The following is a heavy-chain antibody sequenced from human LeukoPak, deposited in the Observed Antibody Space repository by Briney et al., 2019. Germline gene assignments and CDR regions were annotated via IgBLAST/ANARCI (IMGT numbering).Heavy chain of an antibody. V-gene: IGHV3-23*01. Sequence: PGGSLRLSCAASGLTFSSYAMSWVRQAPGKGLEWVSAISGSGGSTYYADSVKGRFTISRDNSKNTLYLQMNSLRAEDTAVYYCAKDQWELLSFDYWGQGTLVTVSS. D-gene: IGHD1-26*01. J-gene: IGHJ4*02. CDR1: GLTFSSYA. CDR3: AKDQWELLSFDY. CDR2: ISGSGGST.